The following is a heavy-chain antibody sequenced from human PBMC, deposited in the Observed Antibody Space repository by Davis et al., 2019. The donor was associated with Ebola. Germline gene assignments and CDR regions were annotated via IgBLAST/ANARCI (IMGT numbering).Heavy chain of an antibody. D-gene: IGHD1-26*01. CDR1: GYSFFGYG. CDR2: IAPHDGDT. V-gene: IGHV1-18*01. Sequence: ASVKVSCKASGYSFFGYGIAWVRQAPGQGLEWMGWIAPHDGDTNYAQDFLGRVTMTTDTSTTTASMELSSLRSDDTAVYYCAREPSGSHIDYWGQGTLVTVSS. J-gene: IGHJ4*02. CDR3: AREPSGSHIDY.